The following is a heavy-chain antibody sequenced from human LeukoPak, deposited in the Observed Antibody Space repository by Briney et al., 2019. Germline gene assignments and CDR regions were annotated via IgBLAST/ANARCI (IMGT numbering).Heavy chain of an antibody. D-gene: IGHD6-19*01. CDR3: ARGLRQGSAWSWGPKEKSYQYMDV. CDR1: GGSFSSHY. Sequence: SGTLSLTCGVSGGSFSSHYWTWIRQPPGKGLEWIGEINPRGSTNYNPSLESRVTVSADTSRNQLSLSLTSVTAADSAVYFCARGLRQGSAWSWGPKEKSYQYMDVWGTGTTVIVSS. J-gene: IGHJ6*04. V-gene: IGHV4-34*01. CDR2: INPRGST.